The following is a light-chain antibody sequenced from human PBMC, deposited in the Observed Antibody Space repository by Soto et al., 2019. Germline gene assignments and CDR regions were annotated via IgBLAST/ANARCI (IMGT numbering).Light chain of an antibody. CDR3: QVWDSTSDHYV. V-gene: IGLV3-21*02. CDR1: NLERKS. CDR2: DDS. J-gene: IGLJ1*01. Sequence: SYELTQPPSVSVAPGQTARITCRGKNLERKSVHWYQQKPGQAPVLVVYDDSDRPSGIPERFSGSNSGSPATLTISRVEAGDEADYYCQVWDSTSDHYVFGTGTKVTVL.